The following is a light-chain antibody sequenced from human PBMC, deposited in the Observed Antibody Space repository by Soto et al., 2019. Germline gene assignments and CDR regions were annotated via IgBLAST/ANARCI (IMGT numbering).Light chain of an antibody. J-gene: IGLJ1*01. Sequence: QSVLTQPASVSGSPGQSITVSCTGASGDVGVYNYVSWYQQHPGKAPKLIIYEVSFRPSGVSNRFSGPKSGNTATLTISGLQAEDEADYYCSSYTSSTTLLLFGTGTKVTVL. CDR1: SGDVGVYNY. V-gene: IGLV2-14*01. CDR2: EVS. CDR3: SSYTSSTTLLL.